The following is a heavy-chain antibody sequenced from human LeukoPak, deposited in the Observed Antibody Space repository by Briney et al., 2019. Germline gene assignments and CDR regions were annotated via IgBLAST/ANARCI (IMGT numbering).Heavy chain of an antibody. V-gene: IGHV1-24*01. D-gene: IGHD6-13*01. Sequence: GASVKVSCKVSGYTLTELSMHWVRQAPGKGLEWMGRVDPEDGETIYAEKFQGRVTITADTSTDTAYMELSSLRSEDTAVYYCATAIAAAVKFDYWGQGTLVTVSS. CDR2: VDPEDGET. CDR1: GYTLTELS. J-gene: IGHJ4*02. CDR3: ATAIAAAVKFDY.